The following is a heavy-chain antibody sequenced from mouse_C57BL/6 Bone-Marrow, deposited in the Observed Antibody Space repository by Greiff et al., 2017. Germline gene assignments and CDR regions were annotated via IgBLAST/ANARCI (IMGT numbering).Heavy chain of an antibody. J-gene: IGHJ3*01. CDR2: IWGVGST. Sequence: VQLQESGPGLVAPSQSLSITCTVSGFSLTSYGVDWVRQSPGKGLEWLGVIWGVGSTNYNSALKSRLSISKDNSKSQVFIKMNSLQTDDTAMYYCASGWLLAYWGQGTLVTVSA. CDR1: GFSLTSYG. D-gene: IGHD2-3*01. CDR3: ASGWLLAY. V-gene: IGHV2-6*01.